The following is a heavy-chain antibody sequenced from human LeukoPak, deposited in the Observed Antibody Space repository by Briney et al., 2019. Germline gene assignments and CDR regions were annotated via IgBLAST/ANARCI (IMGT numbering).Heavy chain of an antibody. CDR1: GGSISSYY. CDR3: ARAHPSYCSGGSCYGVYYYYMDV. D-gene: IGHD2-15*01. CDR2: IYYSGST. J-gene: IGHJ6*03. V-gene: IGHV4-59*01. Sequence: PSETLSLTCTVSGGSISSYYWSWIRQPPGKGLEWIGCIYYSGSTNYNPSLKSRVTISVDTSKNQFSLKLSSVTAADTAVYYCARAHPSYCSGGSCYGVYYYYMDVWGKGTTVTISS.